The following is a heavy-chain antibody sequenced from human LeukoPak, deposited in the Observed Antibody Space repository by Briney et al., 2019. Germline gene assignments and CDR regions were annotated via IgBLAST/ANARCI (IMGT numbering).Heavy chain of an antibody. V-gene: IGHV4-39*07. Sequence: SETLSLTCTVSGGSISSSSYYWGWIRQPPGKGLEWIGSIYYSGSTNYNPSLKSRVTISVDTSKNQFSLKLSSVTAADTAVYYCARGGSYYDYWGQGTLVTVSS. D-gene: IGHD1-26*01. CDR1: GGSISSSSYY. CDR3: ARGGSYYDY. CDR2: IYYSGST. J-gene: IGHJ4*02.